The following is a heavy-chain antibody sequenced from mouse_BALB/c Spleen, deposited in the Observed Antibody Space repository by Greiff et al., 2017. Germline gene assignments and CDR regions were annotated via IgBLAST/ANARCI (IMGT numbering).Heavy chain of an antibody. J-gene: IGHJ4*01. D-gene: IGHD2-4*01. Sequence: EVKLMESGGGLVKPGGSLKLSCAASGFTFSDYYMYWVRQTPEKRLEWVATISDGGSYTYYPDSVKGRFTISRDNAKNNLYLQMSSLKSEDTAMYYCARNGNDYGVPMDYWGQGTSVTVSS. V-gene: IGHV5-4*02. CDR3: ARNGNDYGVPMDY. CDR2: ISDGGSYT. CDR1: GFTFSDYY.